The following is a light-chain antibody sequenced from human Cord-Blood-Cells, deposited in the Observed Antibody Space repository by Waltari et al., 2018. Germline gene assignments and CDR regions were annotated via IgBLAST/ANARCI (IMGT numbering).Light chain of an antibody. V-gene: IGKV1-5*01. CDR3: QQYNSYSYT. Sequence: TQSPSTLSASVGDRVTITCRASQSISSWLAWYQQKPGKAPKLLIYDASSLESGVPSRFSGSGSGTEFTLTISSLQPDDFATYYCQQYNSYSYTFGQGTKLEIK. CDR1: QSISSW. J-gene: IGKJ2*01. CDR2: DAS.